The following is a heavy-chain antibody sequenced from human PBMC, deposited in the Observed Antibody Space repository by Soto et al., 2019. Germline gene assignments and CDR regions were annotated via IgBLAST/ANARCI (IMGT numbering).Heavy chain of an antibody. CDR2: ISGSGGST. CDR3: AKDQAVVVAASQYFQH. CDR1: GLTFSSYA. J-gene: IGHJ1*01. V-gene: IGHV3-23*01. D-gene: IGHD2-15*01. Sequence: PGGSLRLSCAASGLTFSSYAMSWVRQAPGKGLEWVSAISGSGGSTYYADSVKGRFTISRDNSKNTLYLQMNSLRAEDTAVYYCAKDQAVVVAASQYFQHWGQGTLVTVSS.